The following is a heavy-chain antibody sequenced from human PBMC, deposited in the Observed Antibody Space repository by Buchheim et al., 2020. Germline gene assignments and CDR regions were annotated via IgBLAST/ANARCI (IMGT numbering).Heavy chain of an antibody. V-gene: IGHV3-30*04. CDR2: ISYDGSNK. J-gene: IGHJ4*02. Sequence: QVQLVESGGGVVQPGRSLRLSCAASGFTFRSYAMHWVRQAPGKGLEWVAVISYDGSNKYYADSVKGRFTISRDHSKTTLYLQMNSLRAEDTAVYYCARGARPNYDDSSGYYYWGQGTL. CDR1: GFTFRSYA. CDR3: ARGARPNYDDSSGYYY. D-gene: IGHD3-22*01.